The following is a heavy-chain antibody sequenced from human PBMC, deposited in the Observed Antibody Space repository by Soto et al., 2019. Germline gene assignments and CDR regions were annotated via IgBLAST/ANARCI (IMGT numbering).Heavy chain of an antibody. D-gene: IGHD3-10*01. CDR2: INWNGGST. V-gene: IGHV3-20*04. CDR3: ARLMRSGSYYNDYYYYALDV. Sequence: PGGSLRLSCVASGFIFDDYAMSWVRQAPGKGLEWVSGINWNGGSTGYADSVKGRFTISRDNAKNSLYLQLNSLGAEDTAFYYCARLMRSGSYYNDYYYYALDVWGRGTTVTVSS. J-gene: IGHJ6*01. CDR1: GFIFDDYA.